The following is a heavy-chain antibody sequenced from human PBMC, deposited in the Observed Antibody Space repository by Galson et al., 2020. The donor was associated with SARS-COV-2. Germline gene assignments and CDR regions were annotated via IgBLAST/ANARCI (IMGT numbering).Heavy chain of an antibody. CDR2: IYYSGRT. Sequence: SETLSLTCSVSGNSIRSGDYYWSWIRQHPGKGLEWIGCIYYSGRTYYSPSLKSRLSISVDTSKNQFSLKLNSVTAADTAVYYCAREEIVGATVDYWGQGTLVTVSS. D-gene: IGHD1-26*01. V-gene: IGHV4-31*03. J-gene: IGHJ4*02. CDR3: AREEIVGATVDY. CDR1: GNSIRSGDYY.